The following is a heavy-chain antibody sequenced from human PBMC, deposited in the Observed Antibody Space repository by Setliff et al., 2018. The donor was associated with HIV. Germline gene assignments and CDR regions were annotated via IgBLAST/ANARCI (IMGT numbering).Heavy chain of an antibody. D-gene: IGHD3-22*01. J-gene: IGHJ3*02. V-gene: IGHV4-38-2*01. CDR1: GYSISSGYY. CDR2: IYYSGST. Sequence: PSETLSLTCAVSGYSISSGYYWGWIRQPPGKGLEWIGYIYYSGSTNYNPSLKSRVTISVDTSKNQFSLKLSSVTAADTAVYYCARLGRGTYYYDSSGYLYAFDIWGQGTMVTVSS. CDR3: ARLGRGTYYYDSSGYLYAFDI.